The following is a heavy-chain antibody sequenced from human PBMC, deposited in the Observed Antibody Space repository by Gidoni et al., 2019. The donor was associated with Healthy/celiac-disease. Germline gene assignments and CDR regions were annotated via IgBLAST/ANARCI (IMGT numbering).Heavy chain of an antibody. V-gene: IGHV4-59*01. Sequence: QVQLQESGPGLVKPSETLSLTCTVSGGSISSYYWSWIRQPPGKGLEWIGYIYYSGSTNYNPSLKSRVTISVDTSKNQFSLKLSSVTAADTAVYYCARDLSSSGYFDYWGQGTLVTVSS. J-gene: IGHJ4*02. D-gene: IGHD3-22*01. CDR2: IYYSGST. CDR3: ARDLSSSGYFDY. CDR1: GGSISSYY.